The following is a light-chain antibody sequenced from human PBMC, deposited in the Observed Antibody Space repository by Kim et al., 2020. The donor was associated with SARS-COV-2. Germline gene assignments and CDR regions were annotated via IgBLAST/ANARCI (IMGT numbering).Light chain of an antibody. Sequence: VTISCTGSSSNLGAGYEVHWYQQLPGTAPKLLIYGNSNRPSGVPDRFSGSKSGTSASLAITGLQAEDEADYYCQSYDSSLSAHVVFGGGTKLTVL. J-gene: IGLJ2*01. CDR1: SSNLGAGYE. V-gene: IGLV1-40*01. CDR2: GNS. CDR3: QSYDSSLSAHVV.